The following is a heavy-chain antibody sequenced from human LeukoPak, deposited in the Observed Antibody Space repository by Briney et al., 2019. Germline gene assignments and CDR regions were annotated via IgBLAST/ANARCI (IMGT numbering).Heavy chain of an antibody. CDR3: ARQMIAAGKNYYGMDV. CDR2: IYTSGST. J-gene: IGHJ6*02. CDR1: GGSISSYY. D-gene: IGHD6-13*01. V-gene: IGHV4-4*07. Sequence: PSDTLSLTCTVSGGSISSYYWTWIRQPAGKGLEWIGRIYTSGSTNYNPSLKSRVTMSVDTSNNQFSLNLSSVTAADTAVYYCARQMIAAGKNYYGMDVWGQGTTVTVSS.